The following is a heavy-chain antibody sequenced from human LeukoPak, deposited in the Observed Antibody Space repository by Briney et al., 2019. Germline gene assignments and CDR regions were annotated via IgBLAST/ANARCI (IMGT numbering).Heavy chain of an antibody. CDR2: IYFTGGT. D-gene: IGHD3-10*01. J-gene: IGHJ4*02. CDR3: SRGGGLFDY. V-gene: IGHV4-59*01. CDR1: GGSINNYY. Sequence: SETLSLTCNVSGGSINNYYWSWLRQPPGKGLEWIGYIYFTGGTNYNPSLKSRVTISIDTSKNQFSLKLNSATAADTAFYYCSRGGGLFDYWGQGSLVTVSS.